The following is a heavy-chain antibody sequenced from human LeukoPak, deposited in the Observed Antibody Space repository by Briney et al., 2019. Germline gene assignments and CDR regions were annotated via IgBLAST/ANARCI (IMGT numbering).Heavy chain of an antibody. D-gene: IGHD3-10*01. CDR1: GFTFSSYW. CDR2: IKQDGRER. Sequence: GGSLRLSCAASGFTFSSYWLSWVRQAPGKGLEWVANIKQDGRERYYVDSVKGRFTISRDNAKNSLYLQMNSLRAEDTAVYYCASFPPYMVRTDAFDIWGQGTMVTVSS. V-gene: IGHV3-7*01. CDR3: ASFPPYMVRTDAFDI. J-gene: IGHJ3*02.